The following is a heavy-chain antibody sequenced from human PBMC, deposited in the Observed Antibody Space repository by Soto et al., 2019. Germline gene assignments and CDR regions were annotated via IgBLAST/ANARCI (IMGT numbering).Heavy chain of an antibody. CDR3: TKLAHDAPIVLTLAY. Sequence: QLQLVESGGGAVQPGRSLRLSCAASGFTFGSYGMHWVRHAPGEGLEWVAGISNDGTNKYYEDCVKGRFTISRDNFKNTLHLLMDSLSVEDTAVYYWTKLAHDAPIVLTLAYWGQGTLVSVTS. J-gene: IGHJ4*02. V-gene: IGHV3-30*18. D-gene: IGHD3-9*01. CDR1: GFTFGSYG. CDR2: ISNDGTNK.